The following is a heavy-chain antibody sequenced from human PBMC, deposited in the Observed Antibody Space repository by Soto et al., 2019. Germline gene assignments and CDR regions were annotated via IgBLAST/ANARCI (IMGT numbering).Heavy chain of an antibody. Sequence: EVQLVESGGGLVQPGGSLRLSCAASGFTFSSYWMSWVRQAPGKGLEWVANIKQDGSEKYYVDSVKGRFTISRDNAKNSLYLQTNSLRAEDTAVYYCARVDGYNGYYYYYGMDVWGQGTTVTVSS. CDR3: ARVDGYNGYYYYYGMDV. D-gene: IGHD5-12*01. CDR1: GFTFSSYW. V-gene: IGHV3-7*04. J-gene: IGHJ6*02. CDR2: IKQDGSEK.